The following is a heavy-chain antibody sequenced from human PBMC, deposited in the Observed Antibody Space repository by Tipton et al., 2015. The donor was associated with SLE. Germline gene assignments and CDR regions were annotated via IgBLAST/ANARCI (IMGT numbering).Heavy chain of an antibody. Sequence: TLSLTCTVSGGSISSYYWSWIRQPPGKGLEWIGSRHHGGSTNYNPALTSRVTISGDPPKNQFSLRLTSVTAADTAVYYCARLGTGIFDYWGQGTLVTVSS. CDR2: RHHGGST. CDR3: ARLGTGIFDY. D-gene: IGHD1-1*01. V-gene: IGHV4-59*01. J-gene: IGHJ4*02. CDR1: GGSISSYY.